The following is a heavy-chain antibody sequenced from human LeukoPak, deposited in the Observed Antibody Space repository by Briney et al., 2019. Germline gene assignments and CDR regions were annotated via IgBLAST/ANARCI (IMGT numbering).Heavy chain of an antibody. V-gene: IGHV4-59*01. D-gene: IGHD3-10*01. J-gene: IGHJ4*02. CDR2: IYYSGST. CDR1: GGSISSYY. CDR3: ARRSYYNNYFDY. Sequence: SQTLSLTCTVSGGSISSYYWSWIRQPPGKGLEWIGYIYYSGSTNYNPSLKSRVTISVDTSKNQFSLKLSSVTAADTAVYYCARRSYYNNYFDYWGQGTLVTVSS.